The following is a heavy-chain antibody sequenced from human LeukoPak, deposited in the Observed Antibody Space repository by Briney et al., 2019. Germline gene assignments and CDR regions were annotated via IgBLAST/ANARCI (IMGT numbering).Heavy chain of an antibody. CDR2: ISAYNDKT. CDR3: TRGRYGSGSSYYFDN. V-gene: IGHV1-18*01. CDR1: GYTFTSYV. Sequence: GASVKVSCKASGYTFTSYVINWVRQAPGQGLEWMGWISAYNDKTDYAQNLQGRVTMTTDTSTSTAYMEMRSLRSDDTAVYYCTRGRYGSGSSYYFDNWGQGTLVTVSS. D-gene: IGHD3-10*01. J-gene: IGHJ4*02.